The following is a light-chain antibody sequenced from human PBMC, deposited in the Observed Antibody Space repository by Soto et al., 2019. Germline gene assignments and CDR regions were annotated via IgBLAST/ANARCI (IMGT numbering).Light chain of an antibody. CDR3: SSYSSLTSRYV. CDR1: SSDIGGYDY. V-gene: IGLV2-14*01. CDR2: EVN. J-gene: IGLJ1*01. Sequence: QSVLTQPASVSGSPGQSITISCTGTSSDIGGYDYVSWYQQYPDKAPKLIIYEVNNRPSGVSNRFSGSKSGNTASLAISGLQAEDEADYYCSSYSSLTSRYVFGTGTKVTVL.